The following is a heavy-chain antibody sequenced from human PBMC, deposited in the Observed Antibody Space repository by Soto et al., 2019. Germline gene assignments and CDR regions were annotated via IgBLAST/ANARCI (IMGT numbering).Heavy chain of an antibody. CDR2: IKSKTDGGTT. J-gene: IGHJ6*02. Sequence: PGGSLRLSCAASGFTFSNSWMSWVRQAPGKGLEWVGRIKSKTDGGTTDYAAPVKGRFTISRDDSKNTLYLQMNSLKTEDTAVYYCTTATLSGKNYYYYGMDVWRQGTTVTVSS. CDR1: GFTFSNSW. CDR3: TTATLSGKNYYYYGMDV. V-gene: IGHV3-15*01. D-gene: IGHD6-13*01.